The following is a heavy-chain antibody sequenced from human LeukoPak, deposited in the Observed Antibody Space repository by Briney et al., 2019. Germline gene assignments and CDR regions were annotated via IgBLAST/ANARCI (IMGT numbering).Heavy chain of an antibody. CDR2: MNPNSGNT. D-gene: IGHD2-2*01. CDR1: GYTFTGYD. CDR3: ARVEVVPAANFDY. Sequence: ASVKVSCKASGYTFTGYDINWVRQATGQGLEWMGWMNPNSGNTGYAQKFQGRVTMTRNTSISTAYMELSSLRSEDTAVYYCARVEVVPAANFDYWGQGTLVTVSS. J-gene: IGHJ4*02. V-gene: IGHV1-8*01.